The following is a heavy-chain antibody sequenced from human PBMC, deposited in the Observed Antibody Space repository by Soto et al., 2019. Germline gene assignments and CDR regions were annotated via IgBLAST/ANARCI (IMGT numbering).Heavy chain of an antibody. CDR3: AKAGPDWGGDWNDDAFDI. V-gene: IGHV3-9*01. J-gene: IGHJ3*02. D-gene: IGHD1-1*01. CDR1: GFTFDDYA. CDR2: ISWNSGSI. Sequence: GGSLRLSCAASGFTFDDYAMHWVRQAPGKGLEWVSGISWNSGSIGYADSVKGRFTISRDNAKNSLYLQMNSLRAEDTALYYCAKAGPDWGGDWNDDAFDIWGQGTMVTVSS.